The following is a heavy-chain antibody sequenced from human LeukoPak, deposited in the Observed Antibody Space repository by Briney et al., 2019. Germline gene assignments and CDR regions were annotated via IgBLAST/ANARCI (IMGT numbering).Heavy chain of an antibody. J-gene: IGHJ6*03. CDR1: GGSISSYY. Sequence: PSETLSLTCTVSGGSISSYYWSWIRQPAGKGLEWIGRIYTSGSTNYNPSLKSRVTMSVDTSKNQFSLKLSSVTAADTAVYYCVRVSSGWVPKGYYYYMDVWGKGTTVTISS. V-gene: IGHV4-4*07. CDR2: IYTSGST. D-gene: IGHD6-19*01. CDR3: VRVSSGWVPKGYYYYMDV.